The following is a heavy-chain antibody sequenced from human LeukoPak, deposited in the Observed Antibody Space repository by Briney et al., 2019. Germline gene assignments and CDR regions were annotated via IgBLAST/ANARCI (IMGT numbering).Heavy chain of an antibody. D-gene: IGHD5-18*01. CDR3: AKGSRPGYSYGPREYYYYMDV. CDR2: ISPSGGST. J-gene: IGHJ6*03. V-gene: IGHV1-46*01. CDR1: GYTFTSNY. Sequence: ASVKVSCKAFGYTFTSNYMHWVRQAPGQGPEWMEVISPSGGSTTYAQKFQGRVTLTRDMSTSTDYLELSSLRSEDTAVYYCAKGSRPGYSYGPREYYYYMDVWGKGTTVTVSS.